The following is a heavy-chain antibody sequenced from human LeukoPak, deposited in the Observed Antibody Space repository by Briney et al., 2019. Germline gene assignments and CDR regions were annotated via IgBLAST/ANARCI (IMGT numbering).Heavy chain of an antibody. V-gene: IGHV5-10-1*01. J-gene: IGHJ6*02. CDR2: IDPSDSYT. D-gene: IGHD3-9*01. CDR3: ATDDLFTCKESGSASGPRTTYYYYGMDV. Sequence: GESLKISCKGSGYSFTSYWISWVRQMPGKGLEWMGRIDPSDSYTNYSPSFQGHVTISADKSISTAYLQWSSLKASDTAMYYCATDDLFTCKESGSASGPRTTYYYYGMDVWGQGTTVTVSS. CDR1: GYSFTSYW.